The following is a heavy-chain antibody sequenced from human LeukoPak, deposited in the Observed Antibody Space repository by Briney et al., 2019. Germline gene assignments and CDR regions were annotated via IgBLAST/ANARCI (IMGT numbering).Heavy chain of an antibody. CDR2: IYSGGST. CDR1: GFTFRSYW. V-gene: IGHV3-53*01. CDR3: ASQTTVKYYFDY. D-gene: IGHD4-17*01. J-gene: IGHJ4*02. Sequence: GGSLRLSCAASGFTFRSYWMSWVRQAPGKGLEWVSVIYSGGSTYYADSVKGRFTISRDNSKNTLYLQLNSLRGEDTAVYYCASQTTVKYYFDYWGQGTLVTVSS.